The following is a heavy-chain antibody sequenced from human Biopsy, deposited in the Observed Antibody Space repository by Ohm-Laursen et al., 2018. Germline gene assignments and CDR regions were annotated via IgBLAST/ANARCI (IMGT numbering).Heavy chain of an antibody. Sequence: SETLSLNCTVSGDTISTYYWNWIRQTPGKGLEWIGYIHYTGHIRINPSLNSRATISVDTSKDRFSLKLSSLTAADTAIYYCARNRVDVVKVTTIGWNFDLWGRGTLVTVS. CDR3: ARNRVDVVKVTTIGWNFDL. V-gene: IGHV4-59*08. CDR1: GDTISTYY. CDR2: IHYTGHI. D-gene: IGHD5-12*01. J-gene: IGHJ2*01.